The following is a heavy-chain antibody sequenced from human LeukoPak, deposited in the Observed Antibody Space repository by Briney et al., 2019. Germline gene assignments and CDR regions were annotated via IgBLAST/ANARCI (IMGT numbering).Heavy chain of an antibody. D-gene: IGHD6-19*01. CDR1: GFTFSDAW. V-gene: IGHV3-15*01. CDR3: TTEAPWYSSGRGWSDY. Sequence: PGGSLRLSCAASGFTFSDAWMSWVRQAPGKGLEWIGHIKSKADRETTDYAAPVKGRFTISRDDSKNTLYLQMNSLKTEDTAVYYCTTEAPWYSSGRGWSDYWGQGTLVTVSS. J-gene: IGHJ4*02. CDR2: IKSKADRETT.